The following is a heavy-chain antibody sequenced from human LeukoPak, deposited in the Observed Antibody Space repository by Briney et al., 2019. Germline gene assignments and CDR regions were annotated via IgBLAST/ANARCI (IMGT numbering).Heavy chain of an antibody. CDR3: AKDLWDRYYYYMDV. D-gene: IGHD1-26*01. J-gene: IGHJ6*03. Sequence: GGSLRLSCAASGFTFSSYAMNWVRQAPGKGLEWVSGISGSGDSTHYADSVKGRFTISRDNSKNTLYLQMNSLRVEDTAVYYCAKDLWDRYYYYMDVWGKGTTVTVSS. CDR1: GFTFSSYA. CDR2: ISGSGDST. V-gene: IGHV3-23*01.